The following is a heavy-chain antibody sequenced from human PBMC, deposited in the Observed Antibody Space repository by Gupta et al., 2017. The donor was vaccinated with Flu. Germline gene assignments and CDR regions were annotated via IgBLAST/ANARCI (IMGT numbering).Heavy chain of an antibody. V-gene: IGHV1-69*01. D-gene: IGHD2-8*01. CDR2: IIPKFGTP. J-gene: IGHJ6*02. CDR3: ARDYDGVGTYYYYYHGMDV. CDR1: GGTFSSNA. Sequence: QVQLVQSGAEVKKPGSSVKMSCKASGGTFSSNAISWVRQAPGQGLEWMGGIIPKFGTPNYAQRFQDRVTITADESTTTVYMEVSGLRSEDTAIYFCARDYDGVGTYYYYYHGMDVWGQGTTVTVS.